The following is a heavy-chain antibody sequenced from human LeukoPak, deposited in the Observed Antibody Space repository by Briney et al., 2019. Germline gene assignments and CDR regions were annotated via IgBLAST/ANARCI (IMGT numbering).Heavy chain of an antibody. V-gene: IGHV3-11*04. J-gene: IGHJ6*03. CDR1: GFTFSDYY. Sequence: GGSLRLSCAASGFTFSDYYMSWIRQAPGKGLEWVSYISSSGSTIYYADSVKGRFTISRDNAKNSLYLQMNSLRAEDTAVYYCARSRRLPAARTYHYYYMDVWGKGTTVTVSS. CDR3: ARSRRLPAARTYHYYYMDV. CDR2: ISSSGSTI. D-gene: IGHD2-2*01.